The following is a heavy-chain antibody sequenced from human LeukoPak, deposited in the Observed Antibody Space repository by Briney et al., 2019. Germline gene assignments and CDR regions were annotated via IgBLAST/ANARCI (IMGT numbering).Heavy chain of an antibody. V-gene: IGHV3-48*02. Sequence: GGSLRLSCAASGFTFSTYSMSWVRQALGKGLEWVSYISGSSDAIYYADSVKGRFTISRDNAKNSLYLQMDSLRDEDTAVYYCARYFGDPQGMDVWGQGTTVTVSS. CDR2: ISGSSDAI. D-gene: IGHD3-10*01. CDR3: ARYFGDPQGMDV. CDR1: GFTFSTYS. J-gene: IGHJ6*02.